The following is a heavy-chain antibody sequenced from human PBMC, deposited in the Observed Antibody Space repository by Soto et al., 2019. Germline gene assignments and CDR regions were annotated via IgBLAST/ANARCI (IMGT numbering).Heavy chain of an antibody. D-gene: IGHD3-10*01. CDR3: AKDRLIWRFGESPYYYYMDV. J-gene: IGHJ6*03. Sequence: EVQLVESGGGLVQPGRSLRLSCAASGFTFDDYAMQWVRQAPGKGLEWVSGISWNSGSIGYADSVKGRFTISRDNAKNSLYLQMNSLRAEDTALYYCAKDRLIWRFGESPYYYYMDVWGKGTTVTVSS. CDR1: GFTFDDYA. CDR2: ISWNSGSI. V-gene: IGHV3-9*01.